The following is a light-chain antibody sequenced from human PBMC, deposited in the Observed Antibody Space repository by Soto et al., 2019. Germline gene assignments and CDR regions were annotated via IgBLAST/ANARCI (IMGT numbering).Light chain of an antibody. Sequence: EILLTQSPATLSLSPGERATLFCVASQSVSTNYVAWYQQKPGLAPRLLIYDASSRAAGISHRFSGSGSGTDFTLTISRLEPEDFAVYYCQQYGTSPPITFGQGTRLEIK. CDR2: DAS. V-gene: IGKV3D-20*01. J-gene: IGKJ5*01. CDR1: QSVSTNY. CDR3: QQYGTSPPIT.